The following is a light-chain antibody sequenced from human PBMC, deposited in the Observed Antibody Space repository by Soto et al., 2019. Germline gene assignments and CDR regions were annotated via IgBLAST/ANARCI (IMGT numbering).Light chain of an antibody. J-gene: IGKJ1*01. CDR2: GAS. CDR3: QQYSTSRA. V-gene: IGKV3-20*01. CDR1: QSVSSNF. Sequence: EIVLTQSPGTLSLSPGERATLSCRASQSVSSNFLAWYQQKPGQAPRLLIYGASSRPTGIPDRFSGSVSGTDFTLTISRLEPEDFAVYYCQQYSTSRAFGQGTKVEIK.